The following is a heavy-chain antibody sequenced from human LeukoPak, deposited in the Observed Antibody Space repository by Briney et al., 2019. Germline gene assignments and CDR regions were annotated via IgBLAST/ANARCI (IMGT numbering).Heavy chain of an antibody. D-gene: IGHD3-10*01. CDR3: ARRAVQQYGSGKVNY. J-gene: IGHJ4*02. CDR2: IYYSGST. V-gene: IGHV4-39*01. Sequence: SETLSLTCTVSGGSISSSSYYWGWIRQPPGKGLEWIGSIYYSGSTYYNPPLKSRVTISVDTSKNQFSLKLSSVTAADTAVYYYARRAVQQYGSGKVNYWGQGTLVTVSS. CDR1: GGSISSSSYY.